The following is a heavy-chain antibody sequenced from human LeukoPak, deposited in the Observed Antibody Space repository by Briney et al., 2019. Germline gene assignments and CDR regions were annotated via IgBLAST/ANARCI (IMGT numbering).Heavy chain of an antibody. D-gene: IGHD2-2*02. CDR1: GDNVSSNIAA. J-gene: IGHJ4*02. Sequence: SQTLSLTCAISGDNVSSNIAAWHWIRQSPSRGLEWLGSTFFRSKRYTDYATSVRSRITINPDTSANQLSLHLNSVTPEDTAVYYCARDFLGQYLPLDYWGQGTLVTVSS. V-gene: IGHV6-1*01. CDR3: ARDFLGQYLPLDY. CDR2: TFFRSKRYT.